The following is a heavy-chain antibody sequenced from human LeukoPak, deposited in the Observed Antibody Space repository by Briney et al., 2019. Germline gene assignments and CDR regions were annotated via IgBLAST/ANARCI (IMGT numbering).Heavy chain of an antibody. CDR1: GLTFSNAW. J-gene: IGHJ4*02. Sequence: GGSLRLSCAGCGLTFSNAWMSWVGQAPGKGLEWVGRINSKTDGGTTDYAAPVKGRFTISRDDSKNTLYLQMNSLKTEATAVYYCTTDQNPFYYYDSSGYQGWGQGTLVTVSS. D-gene: IGHD3-22*01. CDR2: INSKTDGGTT. V-gene: IGHV3-15*01. CDR3: TTDQNPFYYYDSSGYQG.